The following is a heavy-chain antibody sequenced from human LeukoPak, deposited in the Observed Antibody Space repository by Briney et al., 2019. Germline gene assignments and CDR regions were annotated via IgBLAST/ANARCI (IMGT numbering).Heavy chain of an antibody. CDR2: LFYSGST. J-gene: IGHJ4*02. V-gene: IGHV4-59*01. CDR1: GGSISSYY. CDR3: ATVAVIRGVTYFDY. D-gene: IGHD3-10*01. Sequence: SETLSLTCTVSGGSISSYYWSWIRQPPGKGLEWIAYLFYSGSTDYNPSLESRVTISVDTTKNQFSLKLRSVTAADTAVYYCATVAVIRGVTYFDYWGQGTLVTVSS.